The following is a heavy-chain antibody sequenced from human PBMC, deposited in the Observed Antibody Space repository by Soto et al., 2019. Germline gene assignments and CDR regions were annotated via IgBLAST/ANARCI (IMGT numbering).Heavy chain of an antibody. D-gene: IGHD1-26*01. J-gene: IGHJ4*02. CDR3: GKDGAITDYTYLDY. Sequence: EVQLVESGGVVVQPGESLRLSCAASGFTFDDYSMHWVRQAPGKGLEWVSLISWDGRSTYYADSVKGRFTVSRDNSKNSLYLQMNRLTTEDTAFYYCGKDGAITDYTYLDYWGQGALVTGSS. CDR2: ISWDGRST. V-gene: IGHV3-43*01. CDR1: GFTFDDYS.